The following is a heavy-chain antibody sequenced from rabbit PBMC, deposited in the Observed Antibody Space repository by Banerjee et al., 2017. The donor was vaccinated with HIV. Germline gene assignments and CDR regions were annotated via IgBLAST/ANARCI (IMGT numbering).Heavy chain of an antibody. Sequence: QEQLEESGGDLVKPEGSLTLSCKASGFDFSNYYMSWVRQAPGKGLEWIGYINTGSGTTYYASWAKGRFTISKTSSTTVTLQMTSLTAADTATYFCARDHPYAVYGGHGYADLWGPGTLVTVS. CDR2: INTGSGTT. V-gene: IGHV1S45*01. CDR1: GFDFSNYYM. J-gene: IGHJ4*01. D-gene: IGHD6-1*01. CDR3: ARDHPYAVYGGHGYADL.